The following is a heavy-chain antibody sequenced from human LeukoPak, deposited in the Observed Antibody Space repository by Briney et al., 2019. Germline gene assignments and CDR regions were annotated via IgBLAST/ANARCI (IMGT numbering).Heavy chain of an antibody. V-gene: IGHV3-7*01. D-gene: IGHD1-14*01. CDR2: IKQDESEK. CDR1: GFTFSSYW. CDR3: ARDEAAAYQPPLDY. J-gene: IGHJ4*02. Sequence: PGGSLRLSCAASGFTFSSYWMSWVRQAPGKGLEGVANIKQDESEKYYVDSVKGRFTISRDNAKNSLYLQMNSLRTENTCVEYWARDEAAAYQPPLDYWGQGTLVTVSS.